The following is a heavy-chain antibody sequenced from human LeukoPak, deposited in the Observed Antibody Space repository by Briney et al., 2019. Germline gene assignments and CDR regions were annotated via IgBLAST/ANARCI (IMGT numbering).Heavy chain of an antibody. CDR3: AKMDQRSSYTY. J-gene: IGHJ4*02. CDR2: ISSTSGMI. D-gene: IGHD2-2*02. V-gene: IGHV3-23*01. Sequence: GVLRLSCKASGFTFSDYDMSWVRQSPGKGLEWVSSISSTSGMIYYANSVKGRFNVFRDNSKNTLYLQMNSLRAEDTAVYYCAKMDQRSSYTYWGQGTLVTVSS. CDR1: GFTFSDYD.